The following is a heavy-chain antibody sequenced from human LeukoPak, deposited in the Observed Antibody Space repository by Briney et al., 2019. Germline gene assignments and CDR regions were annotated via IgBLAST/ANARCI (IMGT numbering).Heavy chain of an antibody. CDR1: GGTFSSYA. J-gene: IGHJ4*02. Sequence: SVKVSCKASGGTFSSYAISWVRQAPGQGLEWMGGIIPIFGTANYAQKFQGRVTITTDESTSTAYMELSSLRSEDTAVYYCARAIVYYDSSSYYPTRFDYWRQGTLVTVSP. D-gene: IGHD3-22*01. V-gene: IGHV1-69*05. CDR2: IIPIFGTA. CDR3: ARAIVYYDSSSYYPTRFDY.